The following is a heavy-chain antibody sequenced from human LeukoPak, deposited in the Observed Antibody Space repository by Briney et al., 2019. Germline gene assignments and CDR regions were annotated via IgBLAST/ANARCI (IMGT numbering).Heavy chain of an antibody. CDR3: ARDRWWELPYPTFDY. Sequence: ASVKVSCKASGYTFTSYGISWVRQAPGQGLEWMGWISVYNGNTKYAQNLQGRVTMTTDTSTSTAYVELRSLRSDDTAVYYCARDRWWELPYPTFDYWGQGTLVTVSS. J-gene: IGHJ4*02. CDR2: ISVYNGNT. V-gene: IGHV1-18*04. CDR1: GYTFTSYG. D-gene: IGHD1-26*01.